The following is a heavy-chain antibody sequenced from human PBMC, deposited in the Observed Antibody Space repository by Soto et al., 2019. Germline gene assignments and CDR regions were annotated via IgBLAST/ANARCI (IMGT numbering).Heavy chain of an antibody. Sequence: QVQLVQSGAEVKKPGASVKVSCKAAAYTFTSYDINWVRQATGQDFEWMGWMNPNNGNTAYAQKCQGRVTMTSDTSKSTAFMELSSRTSEDTAVYYCARGPRNWGVDYWGQGTLVTVSS. J-gene: IGHJ4*02. CDR1: AYTFTSYD. CDR2: MNPNNGNT. V-gene: IGHV1-8*01. D-gene: IGHD7-27*01. CDR3: ARGPRNWGVDY.